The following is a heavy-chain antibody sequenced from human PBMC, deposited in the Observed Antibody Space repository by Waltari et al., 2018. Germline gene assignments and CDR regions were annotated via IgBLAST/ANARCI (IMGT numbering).Heavy chain of an antibody. CDR1: GFTFSSYW. Sequence: EVQLVESGGGLVQPGGSLRLSCAPSGFTFSSYWMSWVRQAPGKGLEWVANIKQDGSEKYYVDSVKGRFTISRDNAKNSLYLQMNSLRAEDTAVYYCARDSSWSAFDIWGQGTMVTVSS. CDR3: ARDSSWSAFDI. J-gene: IGHJ3*02. D-gene: IGHD6-13*01. CDR2: IKQDGSEK. V-gene: IGHV3-7*01.